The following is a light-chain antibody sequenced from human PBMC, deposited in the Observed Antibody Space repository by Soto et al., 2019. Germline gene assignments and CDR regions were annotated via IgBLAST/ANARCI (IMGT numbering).Light chain of an antibody. Sequence: EIVLTQSPATLSLSPGERATLSCRASHSVDIYLAWFQQKPGQAPRLLIYDSSNRATGIPARFSGSGSGTDFTLTISSLEPEDFAVYYCQQRYTWPPWTFGQGTKVEIK. J-gene: IGKJ1*01. CDR1: HSVDIY. V-gene: IGKV3-11*01. CDR2: DSS. CDR3: QQRYTWPPWT.